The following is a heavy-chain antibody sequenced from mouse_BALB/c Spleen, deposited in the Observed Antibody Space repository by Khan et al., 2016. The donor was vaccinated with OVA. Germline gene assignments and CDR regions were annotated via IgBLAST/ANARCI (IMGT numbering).Heavy chain of an antibody. CDR3: ARTDRRNY. CDR1: GYSITSGYV. J-gene: IGHJ2*01. Sequence: VQLKQSGPGLVKPSQSLSLTCTVTGYSITSGYVCNLIRQFPGNLLECMGFISYSGSTNYNPSLKSRISITPDTSTNQFYLQLNSVTTEDTATYYWARTDRRNYWGQGTTVTVSS. CDR2: ISYSGST. D-gene: IGHD2-14*01. V-gene: IGHV3-2*02.